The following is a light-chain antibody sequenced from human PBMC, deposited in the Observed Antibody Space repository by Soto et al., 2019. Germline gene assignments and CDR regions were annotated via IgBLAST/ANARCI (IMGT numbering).Light chain of an antibody. CDR1: QSVGIS. J-gene: IGKJ1*01. V-gene: IGKV3-20*01. CDR2: SAF. CDR3: HQFGSFPRT. Sequence: DIVLTQSPGTLSLSPGERATLSCRASQSVGISLSWYQHKSGQPPRLLIYSAFNRATGIPERFSGSGAGTDFTLTISRLEPEDFAVYSCHQFGSFPRTFGQWTQVVIK.